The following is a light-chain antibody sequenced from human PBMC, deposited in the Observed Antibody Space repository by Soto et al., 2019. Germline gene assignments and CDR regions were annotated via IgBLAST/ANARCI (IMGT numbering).Light chain of an antibody. CDR2: EGG. CDR1: RRDIGSYNL. Sequence: QSALTQPASVSGSPGQSITLSCSGARRDIGSYNLVSWYQQHPGKVPKLMIYEGGKRPSGISNRFSGARSGNLASRSISGLQAEDESDSSLWVFGGGTKLTVL. V-gene: IGLV2-23*01. J-gene: IGLJ3*02. CDR3: WV.